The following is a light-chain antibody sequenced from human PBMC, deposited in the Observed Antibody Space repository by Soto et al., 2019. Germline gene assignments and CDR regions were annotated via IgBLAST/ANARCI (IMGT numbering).Light chain of an antibody. CDR3: AAWDDRLKAVI. Sequence: QSVLTQPPSVSGAPRQRVTISCSGSSSNIGSYAVELYQQLPGKAPKVLVYYDDLLPPGVSDRFSGSKSGTSASLAISGLQSEDEADYYCAAWDDRLKAVIFGGGTQLTVL. V-gene: IGLV1-36*01. J-gene: IGLJ2*01. CDR1: SSNIGSYA. CDR2: YDD.